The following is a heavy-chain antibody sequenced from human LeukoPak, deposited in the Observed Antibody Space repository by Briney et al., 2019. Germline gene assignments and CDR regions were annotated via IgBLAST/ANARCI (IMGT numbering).Heavy chain of an antibody. CDR3: ARERGGGVGAINDAFDI. Sequence: GASVKVSCKASGGTFSSYAISWVRQAPGQGLEWMGGIIPIFGTANYAQKFQGRVTITTDESTSTAYMELSSLRSEDTAVYYCARERGGGVGAINDAFDIWGQGTMVTVSS. CDR1: GGTFSSYA. D-gene: IGHD1-26*01. J-gene: IGHJ3*02. CDR2: IIPIFGTA. V-gene: IGHV1-69*05.